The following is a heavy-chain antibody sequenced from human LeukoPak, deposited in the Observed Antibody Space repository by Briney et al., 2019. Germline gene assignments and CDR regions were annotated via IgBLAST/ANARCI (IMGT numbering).Heavy chain of an antibody. CDR2: ISYDGSNK. CDR1: GFTFSSYA. V-gene: IGHV3-30*04. Sequence: GGYLRLYCAASGFTFSSYAMHWVRQAPGQGLEWVAVISYDGSNKYYADSVKGRFTISRDNSKNTLYLQMNSLRAEDTAVYYCASGTGVANFDYWGQGTLVTVSS. D-gene: IGHD3-3*01. J-gene: IGHJ4*02. CDR3: ASGTGVANFDY.